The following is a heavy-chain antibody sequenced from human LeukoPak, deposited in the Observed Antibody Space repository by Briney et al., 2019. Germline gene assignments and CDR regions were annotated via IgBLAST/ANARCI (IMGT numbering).Heavy chain of an antibody. J-gene: IGHJ4*02. V-gene: IGHV4-39*01. CDR3: ARHRGYSYGYQDY. Sequence: SETLSLTCAVSGGSISSTGYYWGWIRQPPGKGLEWIGSIYRSGSAYYKPSLTSRVTLSVDTSKNQFSLKLSSVTASDTAVYYCARHRGYSYGYQDYWGQGTLVTVSS. CDR2: IYRSGSA. D-gene: IGHD5-18*01. CDR1: GGSISSTGYY.